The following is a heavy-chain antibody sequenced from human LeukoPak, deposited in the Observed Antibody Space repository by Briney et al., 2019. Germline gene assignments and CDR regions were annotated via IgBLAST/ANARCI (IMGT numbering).Heavy chain of an antibody. J-gene: IGHJ4*02. Sequence: SETLSLTCAVSSGSFSGYYWSWIRQPPGKGLEWIGEINHSGSTNYNPSLKSRVTISVDTSKNQFSLKLSSVTAADTAVYYCARGPIVRCFDYWGQGTLVTVSS. CDR1: SGSFSGYY. CDR2: INHSGST. CDR3: ARGPIVRCFDY. D-gene: IGHD3-16*02. V-gene: IGHV4-34*01.